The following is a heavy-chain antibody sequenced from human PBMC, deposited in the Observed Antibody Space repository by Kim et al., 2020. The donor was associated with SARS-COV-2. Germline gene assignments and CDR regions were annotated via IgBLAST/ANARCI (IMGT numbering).Heavy chain of an antibody. D-gene: IGHD3-9*01. CDR1: GGSISSYY. Sequence: SETLSLTCTVSGGSISSYYWSWIRQPPGKGLEWIGSIYYSGSTNYNPSRKSRVTISVDTSKNQFPLKLSSVTAADTAVYYCAGEIFGTIFDWGQGTLVTVSS. V-gene: IGHV4-59*13. J-gene: IGHJ4*02. CDR3: AGEIFGTIFD. CDR2: IYYSGST.